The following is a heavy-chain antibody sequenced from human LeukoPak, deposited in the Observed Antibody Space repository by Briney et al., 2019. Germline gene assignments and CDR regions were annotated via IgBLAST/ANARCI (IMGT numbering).Heavy chain of an antibody. V-gene: IGHV3-30*18. J-gene: IGHJ6*02. CDR2: ISFDGSKK. CDR1: GFTFSNAY. Sequence: PGGSLRLSCAASGFTFSNAYMNWVRQAPGKGPECVAVISFDGSKKYYADSVKGRFTISRDDSRNTAYLQMDSLRVEDTAVYHCVKRGGGNHGLDVWGQGTQVTVS. D-gene: IGHD4-23*01. CDR3: VKRGGGNHGLDV.